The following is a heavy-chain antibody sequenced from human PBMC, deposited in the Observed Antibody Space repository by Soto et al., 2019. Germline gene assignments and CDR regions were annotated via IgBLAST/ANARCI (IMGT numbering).Heavy chain of an antibody. CDR3: ARRKKSSSPYYYHAMDV. CDR1: GYNFPSYW. J-gene: IGHJ6*02. D-gene: IGHD6-6*01. CDR2: IDPTDSYT. V-gene: IGHV5-10-1*01. Sequence: PGESLKISCQGSGYNFPSYWVSWVRQMPGKGLEWLGRIDPTDSYTNYSPSFEGHVTISADESSSTAYLQWSSLKASDTAIYYCARRKKSSSPYYYHAMDVWGQGTTVTVSS.